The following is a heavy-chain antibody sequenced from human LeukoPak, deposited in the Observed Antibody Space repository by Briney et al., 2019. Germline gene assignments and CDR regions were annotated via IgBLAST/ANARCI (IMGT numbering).Heavy chain of an antibody. CDR3: ARELYYYDSSGYYDAFDI. Sequence: SETLSLTCTVSGGSISSYYWSWIRQPPGKGLEWIGYIYYSGSTNYNPSLKSRVTVSVDTSKNQFSLKLSSVTAADTAVYYCARELYYYDSSGYYDAFDIWGQGTMVTVSS. CDR1: GGSISSYY. CDR2: IYYSGST. J-gene: IGHJ3*02. V-gene: IGHV4-59*01. D-gene: IGHD3-22*01.